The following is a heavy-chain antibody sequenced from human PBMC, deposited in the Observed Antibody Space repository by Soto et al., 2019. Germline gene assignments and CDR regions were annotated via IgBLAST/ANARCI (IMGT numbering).Heavy chain of an antibody. CDR1: GFTFSSYG. J-gene: IGHJ4*02. CDR3: ARDLEQQLVAPTRGRAPPPDY. V-gene: IGHV3-33*01. Sequence: PGGSLRLSCAASGFTFSSYGMHWVRQAPGKGLEWVAVIWYDGSNKYYADSVKGRFTISRDNSKNTLYLQMNSLRAEDTAVYYCARDLEQQLVAPTRGRAPPPDYWGQGTLVTVSS. CDR2: IWYDGSNK. D-gene: IGHD6-13*01.